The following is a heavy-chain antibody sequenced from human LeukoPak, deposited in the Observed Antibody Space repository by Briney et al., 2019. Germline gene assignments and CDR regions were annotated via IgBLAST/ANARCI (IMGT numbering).Heavy chain of an antibody. D-gene: IGHD2-15*01. CDR1: GFTFSNAW. J-gene: IGHJ4*02. CDR2: IKSKTDGGAT. Sequence: PGGSLRLSCAASGFTFSNAWMSWVRQAPGKGLEWVGRIKSKTDGGATDYAAPVKGRFTISRDDSENTLFLQMNSLKTEDTAIYYCTTDLRWKFLLWNYWGQGTLVTVSS. V-gene: IGHV3-15*01. CDR3: TTDLRWKFLLWNY.